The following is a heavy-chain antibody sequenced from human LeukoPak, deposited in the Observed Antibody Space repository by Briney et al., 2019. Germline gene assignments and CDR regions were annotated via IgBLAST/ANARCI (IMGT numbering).Heavy chain of an antibody. J-gene: IGHJ4*02. CDR1: GFTFSSYG. V-gene: IGHV3-30*18. CDR3: AKSEKYYYGSGSPGYFDY. D-gene: IGHD3-10*01. CDR2: ISYDGGNR. Sequence: PGGSLRLSCAASGFTFSSYGMHWVRQAPGKGLEWVALISYDGGNRYYADSVKGRFTISRDNSKNTLYLEMNSLRPEVTAVYYCAKSEKYYYGSGSPGYFDYWGQGTLVTVSS.